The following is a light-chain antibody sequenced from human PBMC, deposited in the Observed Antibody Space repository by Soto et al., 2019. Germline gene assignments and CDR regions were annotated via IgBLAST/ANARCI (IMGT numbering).Light chain of an antibody. CDR2: GAS. CDR1: QSVSSN. Sequence: VLTQSPATLSVSQGERATLSCRASQSVSSNLAWYQQKPGQAPRLLIYGASTRATGIPARFSGSGSGTDFTLTISRLEPEDFAVYYCQQYGSSPWTFGQGTKVE. J-gene: IGKJ1*01. V-gene: IGKV3-20*01. CDR3: QQYGSSPWT.